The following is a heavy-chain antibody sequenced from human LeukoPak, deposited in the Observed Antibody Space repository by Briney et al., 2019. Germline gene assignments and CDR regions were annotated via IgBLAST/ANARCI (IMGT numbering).Heavy chain of an antibody. D-gene: IGHD3-10*01. J-gene: IGHJ4*02. CDR3: ARGNGFWAPVSY. CDR2: INPNGGGT. V-gene: IGHV1-46*01. Sequence: ASVKVSCKASGYTFTGYYIHWVRQAPGQGLEWMGMINPNGGGTSYGQKFQGRVTMTTDTSTSTVYMELSSLTSEDTAVYSCARGNGFWAPVSYWGQGTLVTVSS. CDR1: GYTFTGYY.